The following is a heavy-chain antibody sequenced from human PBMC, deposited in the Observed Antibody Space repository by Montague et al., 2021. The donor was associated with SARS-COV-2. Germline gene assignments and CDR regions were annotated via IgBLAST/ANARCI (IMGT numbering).Heavy chain of an antibody. CDR3: ARSTYYYDSSGSYYFDY. V-gene: IGHV3-21*01. Sequence: SLRLSCAASGFTFSSYSMNWVRQAPGKGLEWVSSISSSIIYIYYADSVKGRFSISRDNAKNSLYLQMNSLRAEDTAVYYCARSTYYYDSSGSYYFDYWGQGTLVTVSS. D-gene: IGHD3-22*01. CDR1: GFTFSSYS. CDR2: ISSSIIYI. J-gene: IGHJ4*02.